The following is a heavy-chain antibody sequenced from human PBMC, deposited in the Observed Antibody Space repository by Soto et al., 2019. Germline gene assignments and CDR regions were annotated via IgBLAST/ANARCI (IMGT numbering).Heavy chain of an antibody. D-gene: IGHD3-3*01. V-gene: IGHV3-30-3*01. CDR1: GFTFSSYA. Sequence: PGGSLRLSCAASGFTFSSYAMHWVRQAPGKGLEWVAVISYDGSNKYYADSVKGRFTISRDNSKNTLYLQMNSLRAEGTAVYYCARDFQYRYDFWSGYEDYWAQGTLVPVS. CDR3: ARDFQYRYDFWSGYEDY. CDR2: ISYDGSNK. J-gene: IGHJ4*02.